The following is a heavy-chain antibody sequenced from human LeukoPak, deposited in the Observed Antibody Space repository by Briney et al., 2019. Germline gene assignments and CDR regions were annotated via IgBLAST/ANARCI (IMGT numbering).Heavy chain of an antibody. V-gene: IGHV1-46*01. J-gene: IGHJ5*02. CDR2: INPSGDNT. D-gene: IGHD4-17*01. Sequence: ASVKVSCKASGYTFTNNYMHWVRQDPGQGLEWMGIINPSGDNTWYAQKFQGRVTMTRDMATSTDYMEVSSLKSEDTAVYYCARDNSQGDGAWWFDPWGQGTLVTVSS. CDR1: GYTFTNNY. CDR3: ARDNSQGDGAWWFDP.